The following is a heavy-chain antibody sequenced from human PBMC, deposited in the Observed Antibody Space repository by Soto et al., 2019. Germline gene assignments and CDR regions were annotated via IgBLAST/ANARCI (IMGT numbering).Heavy chain of an antibody. CDR2: ITNSGST. J-gene: IGHJ5*01. D-gene: IGHD1-1*01. Sequence: SETLSLTCAAFGGSLSDSYWSWIRQSPEKGLEWIGEITNSGSTYYNPSLKSRVTISGDTSKNQFSLEVRSVTAADTAVYFCARGRTAIATRWFDSWGQGTLVTVSS. V-gene: IGHV4-34*01. CDR1: GGSLSDSY. CDR3: ARGRTAIATRWFDS.